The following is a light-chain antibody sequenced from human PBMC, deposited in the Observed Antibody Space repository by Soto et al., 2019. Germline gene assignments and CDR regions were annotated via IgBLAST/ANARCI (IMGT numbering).Light chain of an antibody. J-gene: IGKJ1*01. V-gene: IGKV3-20*01. Sequence: EIVLTQSPGTLSLSPGERATLACRASQSVSSSYLAWYQQQPGQAPRLLIYGASSRATGIPDRFSGSGSGTDFTLTISRLEPEDFAVYYCQQYGSPRTFGQGTKLEIK. CDR2: GAS. CDR1: QSVSSSY. CDR3: QQYGSPRT.